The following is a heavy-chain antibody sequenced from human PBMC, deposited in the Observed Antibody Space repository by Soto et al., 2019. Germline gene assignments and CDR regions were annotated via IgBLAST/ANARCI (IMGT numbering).Heavy chain of an antibody. CDR1: GYTFTSYD. V-gene: IGHV1-8*01. CDR3: ARVRAAAAPTWFDP. Sequence: ASVKVSCKASGYTFTSYDINWVRQATGQGLEWMGWMNPNSGNTGYAQKFQGRVTMTRNTSISTAYMKLSSLRAADTAVYYCARVRAAAAPTWFDPWGQGTLVTVSS. CDR2: MNPNSGNT. J-gene: IGHJ5*02. D-gene: IGHD6-13*01.